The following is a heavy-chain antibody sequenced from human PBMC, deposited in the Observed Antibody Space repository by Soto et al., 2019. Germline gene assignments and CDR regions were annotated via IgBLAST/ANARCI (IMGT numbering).Heavy chain of an antibody. Sequence: PGESLKISCKGSGYSFTSYWIGWVRQMPGKGLEWMGIIYPGDSDTRYSPSFQGQVTISADKSISTAYLQWSSLKASDTAMYYCARDYYGSGNAYYYYGMDVWGQGTTVTVSS. CDR3: ARDYYGSGNAYYYYGMDV. CDR1: GYSFTSYW. V-gene: IGHV5-51*01. J-gene: IGHJ6*02. D-gene: IGHD3-10*01. CDR2: IYPGDSDT.